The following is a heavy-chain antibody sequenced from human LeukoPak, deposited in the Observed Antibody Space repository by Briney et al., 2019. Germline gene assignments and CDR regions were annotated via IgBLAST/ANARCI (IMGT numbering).Heavy chain of an antibody. D-gene: IGHD5-18*01. CDR3: ARSWIRLGYFDY. CDR1: GGSISSYY. J-gene: IGHJ4*02. Sequence: TTSETLSLTCTVSGGSISSYYWSWIRQPPGKGLEWIGYIYYSGSTNYNPSLKSRVTISVDTSENQFSLKLSSVTAADTAVYYCARSWIRLGYFDYWGQGTLVTVSS. V-gene: IGHV4-59*08. CDR2: IYYSGST.